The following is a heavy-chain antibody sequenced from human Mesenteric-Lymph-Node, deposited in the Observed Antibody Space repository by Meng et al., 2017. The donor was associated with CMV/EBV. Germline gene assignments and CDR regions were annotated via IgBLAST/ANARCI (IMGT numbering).Heavy chain of an antibody. D-gene: IGHD3-22*01. Sequence: ASVKVSCKASGYTFTGYYTHWVRQAPGQGLEWMGWINPSSGGTNYAQKFQGRVTMTRDTSISTAYMELSRLRSDDTAVYYCARGADYDSRGYYLNWFDPWGQGTLVTVSS. CDR1: GYTFTGYY. J-gene: IGHJ5*02. V-gene: IGHV1-2*02. CDR3: ARGADYDSRGYYLNWFDP. CDR2: INPSSGGT.